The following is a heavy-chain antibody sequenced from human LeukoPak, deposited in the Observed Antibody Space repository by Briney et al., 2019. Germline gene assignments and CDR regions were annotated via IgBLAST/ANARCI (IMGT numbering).Heavy chain of an antibody. V-gene: IGHV3-30*04. J-gene: IGHJ4*02. D-gene: IGHD3-22*01. CDR2: ISYDESKK. CDR3: ARVSYYDSTTFDY. Sequence: GGSLRLSCAASGFTFSIYSIHWVRQAPGKGLEWVAVISYDESKKYYADSVKGRFTISRDNSKNTLYLQMNSLRAEDTAVYYCARVSYYDSTTFDYWGQGTLVTVSS. CDR1: GFTFSIYS.